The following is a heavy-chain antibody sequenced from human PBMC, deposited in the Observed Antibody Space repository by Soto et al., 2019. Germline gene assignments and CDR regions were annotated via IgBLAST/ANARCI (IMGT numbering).Heavy chain of an antibody. CDR2: IYSDGIT. J-gene: IGHJ6*02. CDR1: GFTVSSNY. Sequence: GGSLRLSCAASGFTVSSNYMSWVRQAPGKGLEWVSVIYSDGITYYADSVKGRFTISRDNSKNTLYLQMNSLRAEDTAVYYCARDILRGYYHYYGMDVWGQGTTVTVSS. V-gene: IGHV3-53*01. D-gene: IGHD2-2*02. CDR3: ARDILRGYYHYYGMDV.